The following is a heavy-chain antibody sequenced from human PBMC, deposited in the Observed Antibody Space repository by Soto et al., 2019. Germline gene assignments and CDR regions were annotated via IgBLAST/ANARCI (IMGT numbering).Heavy chain of an antibody. CDR2: INAGNGNT. V-gene: IGHV1-3*01. D-gene: IGHD6-19*01. J-gene: IGHJ4*02. CDR3: ASAAVAGTRGFDY. CDR1: GYTFTSYA. Sequence: QVQLVQSGAEVKKPGASVKVSCKASGYTFTSYAMHWVRQAPGQRLEWMGWINAGNGNTKYSQKFQGRVTITRDTSASTADMELSSLRSEDTAVYYCASAAVAGTRGFDYWGQGTLVTVSS.